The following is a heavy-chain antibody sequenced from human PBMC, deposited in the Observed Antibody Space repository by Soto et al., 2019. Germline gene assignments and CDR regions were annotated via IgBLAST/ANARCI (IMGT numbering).Heavy chain of an antibody. V-gene: IGHV3-74*01. CDR2: INGDGSST. Sequence: GGSLRLSCAASGFTFSNYWMHWGRQGPGKGLVWVSRINGDGSSTNYADSVKGRFTISRDSAKNTVYLQMNSLRAEDTAMYYCARGLRGYYGKDVWGQGTTVTVSS. J-gene: IGHJ6*02. D-gene: IGHD3-10*01. CDR3: ARGLRGYYGKDV. CDR1: GFTFSNYW.